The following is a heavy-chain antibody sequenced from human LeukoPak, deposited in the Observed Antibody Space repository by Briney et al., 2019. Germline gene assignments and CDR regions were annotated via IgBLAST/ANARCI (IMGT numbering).Heavy chain of an antibody. CDR1: GGSISSSSYY. J-gene: IGHJ3*02. CDR3: ARHATATHAAFDI. D-gene: IGHD2-15*01. V-gene: IGHV4-39*07. CDR2: IYYSGST. Sequence: SETQSLTCTVSGGSISSSSYYWGWIRQPPGKGLEWIGSIYYSGSTYYNPSLKSRVTISVDTSKNQFSLKLSSVTAADTAVYYCARHATATHAAFDIWGQGTMVTVSS.